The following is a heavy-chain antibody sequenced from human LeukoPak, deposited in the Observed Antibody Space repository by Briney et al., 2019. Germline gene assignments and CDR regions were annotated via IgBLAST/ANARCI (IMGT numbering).Heavy chain of an antibody. CDR3: ARNRWAFGGVIAPFDY. CDR1: GGSLSTYY. J-gene: IGHJ4*02. Sequence: PSETLSLTCTVSGGSLSTYYWNWIRQPAGKGLEWIGRIYTSGSTNYNPSLKSRVTMSVDTSKNQFSLRLSSVTAADTAVYYCARNRWAFGGVIAPFDYWGQGTLVTVSS. CDR2: IYTSGST. D-gene: IGHD3-16*02. V-gene: IGHV4-4*07.